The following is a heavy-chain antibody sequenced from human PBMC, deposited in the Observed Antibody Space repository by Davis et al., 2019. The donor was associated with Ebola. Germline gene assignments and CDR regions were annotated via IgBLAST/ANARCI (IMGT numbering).Heavy chain of an antibody. CDR3: ARATGTPANYYGMDV. CDR1: GLSLSDYA. D-gene: IGHD1-7*01. J-gene: IGHJ6*02. Sequence: GGSLRPSCVASGLSLSDYAMNWVRQAPGKGLAWISYIFSTSATIYYADSVRCRFTISRDNARNSLYLQMNGLRDEDTAVYYCARATGTPANYYGMDVWGRGTTVTVSS. CDR2: IFSTSATI. V-gene: IGHV3-48*02.